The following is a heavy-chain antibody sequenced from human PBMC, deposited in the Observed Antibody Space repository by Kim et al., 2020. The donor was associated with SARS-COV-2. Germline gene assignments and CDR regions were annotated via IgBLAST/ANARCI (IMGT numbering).Heavy chain of an antibody. CDR3: ARGRTVLRFLEWLPAAFDI. V-gene: IGHV4-34*01. D-gene: IGHD3-3*01. Sequence: SETLSLTCAVYGGSFSGYYWSWIRQPPGKGLEWIGEINHSGSTNYNPSLKSRVTISVDTSKNQFSLKLSSVTAADTAVYYCARGRTVLRFLEWLPAAFDIWGQGTMVTVSS. CDR1: GGSFSGYY. J-gene: IGHJ3*02. CDR2: INHSGST.